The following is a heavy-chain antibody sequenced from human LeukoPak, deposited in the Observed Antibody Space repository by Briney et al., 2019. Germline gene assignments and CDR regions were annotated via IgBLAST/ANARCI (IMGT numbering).Heavy chain of an antibody. Sequence: SETLSLTCAVSGGSISSSNWWSWVRQPPGKGLEWIGEIYHSGSTYYNPSLKSRVTISVDTSKNQFSLKLSSVTAADTAVYYCAREGGYSYGYTRSRFYFDYWGQGTLVTVSS. CDR2: IYHSGST. CDR3: AREGGYSYGYTRSRFYFDY. V-gene: IGHV4-4*02. CDR1: GGSISSSNW. D-gene: IGHD5-18*01. J-gene: IGHJ4*02.